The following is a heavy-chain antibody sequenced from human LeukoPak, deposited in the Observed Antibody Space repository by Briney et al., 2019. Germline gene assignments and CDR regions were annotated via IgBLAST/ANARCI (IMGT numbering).Heavy chain of an antibody. CDR1: GFSFSTYA. V-gene: IGHV3-30-3*01. J-gene: IGHJ4*02. CDR3: AVLTSERSDY. Sequence: GGSLRLSCEASGFSFSTYAIHWVRQPPAKGLEWVAVIAYDGSYKWYPDLGKVRFTISRDNSKNMLVLQMNGLRTEDTAMYYCAVLTSERSDYWGQESLVSFSS. D-gene: IGHD2-2*01. CDR2: IAYDGSYK.